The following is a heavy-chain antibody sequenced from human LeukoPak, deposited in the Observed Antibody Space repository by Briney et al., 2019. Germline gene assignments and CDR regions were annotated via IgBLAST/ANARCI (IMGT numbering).Heavy chain of an antibody. D-gene: IGHD1-26*01. J-gene: IGHJ5*02. CDR1: GYTFTTYY. V-gene: IGHV1-46*01. CDR3: ARDHSGSQHWFDP. Sequence: PSVKVSCKASGYTFTTYYMHCVRQAPGQGPEWMGVINPSADSTSYAQKFQGRVIMTRDTSTSTVYMEWNSLTSEDTAVYYCARDHSGSQHWFDPWGQGTLVTVSS. CDR2: INPSADST.